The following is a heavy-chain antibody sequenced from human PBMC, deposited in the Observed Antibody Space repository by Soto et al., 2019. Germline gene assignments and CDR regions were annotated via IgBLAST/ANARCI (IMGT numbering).Heavy chain of an antibody. V-gene: IGHV1-69*02. CDR2: IIPILDIA. CDR1: GGTFSSYT. J-gene: IGHJ1*01. CDR3: AWYGDGSGSAEYFQH. Sequence: QVQLVQSGAEVKKPGSSVKVSCKASGGTFSSYTISWVRQAPGQGLEWMGRIIPILDIANYAQKFQDRVTITADKSTSTVYMELSSLRSEDTAVYFCAWYGDGSGSAEYFQHWGQGTLVIVSS. D-gene: IGHD3-10*01.